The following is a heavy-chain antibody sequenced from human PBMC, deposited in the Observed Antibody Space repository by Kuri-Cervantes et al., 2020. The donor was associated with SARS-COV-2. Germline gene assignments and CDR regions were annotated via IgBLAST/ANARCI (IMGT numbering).Heavy chain of an antibody. CDR1: GFTFSSYA. J-gene: IGHJ5*02. CDR2: ISYDGSNK. Sequence: GESLKISCAASGFTFSSYAMHWVRQAPGKGLEWVVVISYDGSNKYYADSVKGRFTTSRDNSKNTLYLQMNSLRAEDTAVYYCARDRGVDYCSSTSCPSGPFGPFDPWGQGTLVTVSS. CDR3: ARDRGVDYCSSTSCPSGPFGPFDP. D-gene: IGHD2-2*01. V-gene: IGHV3-30-3*01.